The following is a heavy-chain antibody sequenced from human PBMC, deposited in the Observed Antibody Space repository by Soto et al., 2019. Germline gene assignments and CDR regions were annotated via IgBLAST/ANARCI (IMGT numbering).Heavy chain of an antibody. CDR2: ISYDGSNK. J-gene: IGHJ6*02. CDR3: AKDLITFGGVYGMDV. Sequence: ESGGGVVQPGRSLRLSCAASGFTFSSYGMHWVRQAPGKGLEWVAVISYDGSNKYYADSVKGRFTISRDNSKNTLYLQMNSLRAEDTAVYYCAKDLITFGGVYGMDVWGQGTTVTVSS. V-gene: IGHV3-30*18. CDR1: GFTFSSYG. D-gene: IGHD3-16*01.